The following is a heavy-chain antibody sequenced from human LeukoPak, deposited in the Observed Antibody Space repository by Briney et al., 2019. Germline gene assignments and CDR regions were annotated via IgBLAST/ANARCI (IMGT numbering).Heavy chain of an antibody. CDR2: IIPIFGTA. Sequence: ASVKVSCKASGGTFSSYAISWVRQAPGQGLEWMEGIIPIFGTAIYAQKFQGRVTITTDESTSTAYMELSSLRSEDTAVYYCAREKYCSGGSCHGWFDPWGQGTLVTVSS. V-gene: IGHV1-69*05. D-gene: IGHD2-15*01. J-gene: IGHJ5*02. CDR1: GGTFSSYA. CDR3: AREKYCSGGSCHGWFDP.